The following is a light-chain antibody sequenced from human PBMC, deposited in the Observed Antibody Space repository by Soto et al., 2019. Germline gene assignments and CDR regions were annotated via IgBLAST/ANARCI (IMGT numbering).Light chain of an antibody. Sequence: EIVLTQSPGTLSLSPGERATLSCRASQSVSSSYLAWYQQKPGQAPRLLIYSASIGATGTPARFSGSGSGSDFTLTISSLQSEDFAVYYCQQYNKWPLTFGPGTKVDIK. J-gene: IGKJ3*01. CDR2: SAS. CDR1: QSVSSSY. CDR3: QQYNKWPLT. V-gene: IGKV3-15*01.